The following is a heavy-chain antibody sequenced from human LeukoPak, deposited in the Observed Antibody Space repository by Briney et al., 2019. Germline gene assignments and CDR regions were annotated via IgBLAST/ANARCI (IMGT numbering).Heavy chain of an antibody. CDR1: GFNFDQCV. J-gene: IGHJ4*02. Sequence: GGSLTLSCAASGFNFDQCVMFWVRQPPPKGLARVTGVTWNSSTIAYAVYVKVRFTISRDNAKSSLYLQMNSLRTEDTALYYCVRSVGSDWGHFDFRGQGTLVTVSS. CDR2: VTWNSSTI. D-gene: IGHD7-27*01. V-gene: IGHV3-9*01. CDR3: VRSVGSDWGHFDF.